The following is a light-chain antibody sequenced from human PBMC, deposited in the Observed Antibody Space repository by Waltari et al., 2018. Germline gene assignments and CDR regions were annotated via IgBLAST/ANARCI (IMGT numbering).Light chain of an antibody. CDR2: EVS. CDR3: SSYTSSSTFVV. CDR1: SSDVGGYNY. J-gene: IGLJ2*01. Sequence: QSALTQPASVSGSPGQSIPLSCTGTSSDVGGYNYFSWYQQHPGKAPKLMIYEVSNRPSGVSNRFSGSKSGNTASLTISGLQAEDEADYYCSSYTSSSTFVVFGGGTKLTVL. V-gene: IGLV2-14*01.